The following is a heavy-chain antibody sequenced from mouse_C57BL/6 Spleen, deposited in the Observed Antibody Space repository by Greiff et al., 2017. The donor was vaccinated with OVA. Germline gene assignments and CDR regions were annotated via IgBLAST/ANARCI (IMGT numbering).Heavy chain of an antibody. D-gene: IGHD1-1*01. Sequence: EVKVVESGGGLVQPGGSLSLSCAASGFTFTDYYMSWVRQPPGKALEWLGFIRNKANGYTTEYSASVKGRFTISRDNSQSILYLQMNALRAEDSATYYCARWRHLPYTVVGDYYAMDYWGQGTSVTVSS. CDR2: IRNKANGYTT. CDR3: ARWRHLPYTVVGDYYAMDY. CDR1: GFTFTDYY. J-gene: IGHJ4*01. V-gene: IGHV7-3*01.